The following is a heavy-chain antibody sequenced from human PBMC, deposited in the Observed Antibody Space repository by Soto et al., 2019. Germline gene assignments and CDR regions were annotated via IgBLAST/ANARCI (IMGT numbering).Heavy chain of an antibody. Sequence: SETLSLTCTVSGGSISSYYWSWIRQPPGKGLEWIGYIYYSGSTNYNPSLKSRVTISVDTSKNQFSLKLSSVTAADTAVYYCASTLGLRYFDWLSGSENYYYYMDVWGKGTTVT. CDR3: ASTLGLRYFDWLSGSENYYYYMDV. CDR1: GGSISSYY. J-gene: IGHJ6*03. V-gene: IGHV4-59*01. D-gene: IGHD3-9*01. CDR2: IYYSGST.